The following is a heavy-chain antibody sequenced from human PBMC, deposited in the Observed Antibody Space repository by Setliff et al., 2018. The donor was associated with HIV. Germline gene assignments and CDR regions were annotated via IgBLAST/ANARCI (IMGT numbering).Heavy chain of an antibody. CDR3: ARLPFITIFGVLNGDDGFDI. CDR2: INPKSGGT. Sequence: GASVKVSCKASGYTFTGYYMHWVRQAPGQGPEWLGRINPKSGGTRYAQKFQGRVSMTRDTAISTAYMELSRLRSDGSAVYYCARLPFITIFGVLNGDDGFDIWGQGTMVTVSS. J-gene: IGHJ3*02. CDR1: GYTFTGYY. V-gene: IGHV1-2*06. D-gene: IGHD3-3*01.